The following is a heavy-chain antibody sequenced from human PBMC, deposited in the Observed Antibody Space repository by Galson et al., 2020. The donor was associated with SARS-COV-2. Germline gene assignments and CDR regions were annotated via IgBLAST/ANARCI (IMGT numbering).Heavy chain of an antibody. J-gene: IGHJ4*02. V-gene: IGHV3-23*01. CDR3: AKRSDFWSGYRPYYFDY. Sequence: GGSLRLSCAASGFTFSSYAMSWVRQAPGKGLEWVSAISGSGGSTYYADSVKGRFTISRDNSKNTLYLQMNSLRAEDTAVYYCAKRSDFWSGYRPYYFDYWGQGTLVTVSS. D-gene: IGHD3-3*01. CDR1: GFTFSSYA. CDR2: ISGSGGST.